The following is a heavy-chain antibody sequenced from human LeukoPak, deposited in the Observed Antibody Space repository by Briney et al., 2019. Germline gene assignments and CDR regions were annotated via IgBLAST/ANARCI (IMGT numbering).Heavy chain of an antibody. CDR2: INHSGST. V-gene: IGHV4-34*01. J-gene: IGHJ4*02. Sequence: SETLSLTCAVYGGSFSGYYWSWIRQPPGKGLEWIGEINHSGSTNYNPSLKSRVTISVDTSKNQFSLKLSSVTAADTAVYYCARQKPNYDILTGYKYYFDYWGQGTLVTVSS. D-gene: IGHD3-9*01. CDR3: ARQKPNYDILTGYKYYFDY. CDR1: GGSFSGYY.